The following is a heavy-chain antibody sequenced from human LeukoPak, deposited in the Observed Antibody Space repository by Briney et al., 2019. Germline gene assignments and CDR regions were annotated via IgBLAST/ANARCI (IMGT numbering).Heavy chain of an antibody. CDR1: GYTFTNYW. Sequence: GESLKISCKGSGYTFTNYWIGWVRQMPGKGLEFMGIIYPGDSDTRYSPSFQGHVTISADKSISTVYLQWSSLKASDTAMYYCAIHAHYFDKSGYGSWGQGTLVTVSS. CDR3: AIHAHYFDKSGYGS. J-gene: IGHJ4*02. D-gene: IGHD3-22*01. CDR2: IYPGDSDT. V-gene: IGHV5-51*01.